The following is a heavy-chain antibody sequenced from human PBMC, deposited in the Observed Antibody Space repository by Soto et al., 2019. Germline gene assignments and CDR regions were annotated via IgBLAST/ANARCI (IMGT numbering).Heavy chain of an antibody. V-gene: IGHV1-69*13. CDR1: GGTFSSYA. D-gene: IGHD3-22*01. Sequence: AASVKVSCKASGGTFSSYAISWVRQAPGQGLEWMGGIIPIFGTANYAQKFQGRVTITADESTSTAYMELSSLRSEDTAVYYCARVAYYDDSSGYYPNGFDPWGQGNLVTVSS. J-gene: IGHJ5*02. CDR2: IIPIFGTA. CDR3: ARVAYYDDSSGYYPNGFDP.